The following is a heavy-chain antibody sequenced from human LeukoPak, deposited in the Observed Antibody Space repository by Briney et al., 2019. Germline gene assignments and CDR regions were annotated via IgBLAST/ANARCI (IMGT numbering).Heavy chain of an antibody. Sequence: ASVKVSCKASGYTFADYYIHWVRQAPGQGLEWMGWINPHSGVTNYAQEFQGRVTMTRDASITTTYLELSGLRSDDTAVYYCARGRSGLYYFDYWGQGTLVTVSS. J-gene: IGHJ4*02. D-gene: IGHD3-10*01. CDR2: INPHSGVT. V-gene: IGHV1-2*02. CDR3: ARGRSGLYYFDY. CDR1: GYTFADYY.